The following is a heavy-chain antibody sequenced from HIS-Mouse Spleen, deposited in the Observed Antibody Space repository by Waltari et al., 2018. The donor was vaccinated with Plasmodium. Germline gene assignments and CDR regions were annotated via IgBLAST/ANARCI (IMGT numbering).Heavy chain of an antibody. D-gene: IGHD6-13*01. Sequence: QVQLQQWGAGLLKPSETLSLTCAVHGGSFRGYYWSWIRQPPGKGLEWIGEINHSGSTNYNPSLKSRVTISVDTSKNQFSLKLSSVTAADTAVYYCARGSAAAGPFDYWGQGTLVTVSS. J-gene: IGHJ4*02. CDR2: INHSGST. V-gene: IGHV4-34*01. CDR1: GGSFRGYY. CDR3: ARGSAAAGPFDY.